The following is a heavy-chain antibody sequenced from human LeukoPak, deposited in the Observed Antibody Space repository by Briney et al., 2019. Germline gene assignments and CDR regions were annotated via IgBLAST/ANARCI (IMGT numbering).Heavy chain of an antibody. V-gene: IGHV3-7*01. CDR2: IKHDGSEK. Sequence: GGSLRLSCAASGFTFSTYWMSWVRQAPGKGLEWVAHIKHDGSEKYYVDSVKGRFTLSRDNAKNSLYLQMNSLRAEDTAVYYCAREADDGVYYFDYWGQGTLVTVSS. CDR3: AREADDGVYYFDY. J-gene: IGHJ4*02. D-gene: IGHD5-24*01. CDR1: GFTFSTYW.